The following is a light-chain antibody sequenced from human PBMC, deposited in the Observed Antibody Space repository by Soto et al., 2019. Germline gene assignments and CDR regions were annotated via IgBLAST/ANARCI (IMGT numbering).Light chain of an antibody. J-gene: IGLJ2*01. V-gene: IGLV1-44*01. CDR3: ATWDDSLNVV. CDR2: TNN. CDR1: SSNIGSNT. Sequence: QSVLTQPPSASGTPGQRVTISCSGSSSNIGSNTVNWYQQLPGTAPKLLMYTNNERPSGVPDRFSGSKSGTSASLAISGLQSEDEADYYCATWDDSLNVVFGGGTKLTVL.